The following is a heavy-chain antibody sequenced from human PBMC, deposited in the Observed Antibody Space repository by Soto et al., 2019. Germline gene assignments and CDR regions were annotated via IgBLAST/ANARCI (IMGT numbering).Heavy chain of an antibody. CDR2: INYGGSAT. J-gene: IGHJ6*03. Sequence: EIQLLASGGDLVQPGGSLRLSCAASGITFNNYAMTWVRQPVGEGLEGVSTINYGGSATYYADSVKGRFTISRDNSKNTLYLQMSSLRADDTAVYYCAKELPSTKLPHYMDVWGKGTTVTVSS. CDR1: GITFNNYA. V-gene: IGHV3-23*01. D-gene: IGHD1-26*01. CDR3: AKELPSTKLPHYMDV.